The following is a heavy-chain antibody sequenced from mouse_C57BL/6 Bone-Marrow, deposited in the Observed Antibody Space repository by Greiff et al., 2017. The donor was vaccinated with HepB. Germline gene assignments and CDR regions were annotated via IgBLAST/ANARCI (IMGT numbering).Heavy chain of an antibody. CDR3: ARAPHYYLFDY. CDR1: GYTFTSYW. J-gene: IGHJ2*01. D-gene: IGHD1-2*01. CDR2: IDPSDSYT. Sequence: VQLQQPGAELVRPGPSVKLSCKASGYTFTSYWMHWVKQRPGQGLEWIGVIDPSDSYTNYNQKFKGKATLTVDTSSSTAYMQLSSLTSEDSAVYYCARAPHYYLFDYWGQGTTLTVSS. V-gene: IGHV1-59*01.